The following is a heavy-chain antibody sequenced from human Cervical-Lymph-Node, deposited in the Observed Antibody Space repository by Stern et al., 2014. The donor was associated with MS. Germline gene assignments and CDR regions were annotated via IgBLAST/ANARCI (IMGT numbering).Heavy chain of an antibody. D-gene: IGHD3-10*01. CDR3: ARFPVRGETY. V-gene: IGHV4-34*01. J-gene: IGHJ4*02. Sequence: QVQLQQWGAGLLKPSETLSLTCAGYGDSFSGSYYNWFRQPPGKGLEWIGEVNSGGSTNYNPSLKSRLTMSVDTSKEQLSLKLTSVTAADTAVYYCARFPVRGETYWGQGTLVTVSS. CDR2: VNSGGST. CDR1: GDSFSGSY.